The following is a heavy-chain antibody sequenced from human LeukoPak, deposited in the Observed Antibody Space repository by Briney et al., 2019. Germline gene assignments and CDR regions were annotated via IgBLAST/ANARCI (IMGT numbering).Heavy chain of an antibody. D-gene: IGHD4-17*01. Sequence: PGGSLRLSCAASRVTVSSNYMTWGRQAPGKGLEWVSVIYSGGRTYYADSVKGRFTISRDNSKNTLYLQMNSLRAEDTAVYYCARGLSTVATYFDYWGQGTLVTVSS. CDR1: RVTVSSNY. J-gene: IGHJ4*02. CDR2: IYSGGRT. V-gene: IGHV3-53*01. CDR3: ARGLSTVATYFDY.